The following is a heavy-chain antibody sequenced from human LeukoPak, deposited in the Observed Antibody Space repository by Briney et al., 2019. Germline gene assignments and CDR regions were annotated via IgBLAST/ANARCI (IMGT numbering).Heavy chain of an antibody. CDR3: ARSAAAGRIVATFAY. V-gene: IGHV3-13*03. D-gene: IGHD5-12*01. CDR2: IGTAGDT. J-gene: IGHJ4*02. Sequence: GGSLRLSCAACGFTFSSYDMHWVRQATGKGLEWVSAIGTAGDTYYPGSVKGQFTISRENAKNSLYLQMNSLRAGDTAVYYCARSAAAGRIVATFAYWGQGTLVTVSS. CDR1: GFTFSSYD.